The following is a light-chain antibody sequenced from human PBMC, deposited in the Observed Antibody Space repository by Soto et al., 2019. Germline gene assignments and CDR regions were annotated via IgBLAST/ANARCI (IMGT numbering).Light chain of an antibody. Sequence: DIVMTQSPDSLAVSLGERATINCKSSQTVLYSSNNKNYLAWYQQKPGQPPKLLFYWASAREPEVRDRFSASGSGTDFTLTISSLQAEDVAVYYCLQYYSSPYTFGQGTKLEIK. CDR1: QTVLYSSNNKNY. V-gene: IGKV4-1*01. CDR2: WAS. CDR3: LQYYSSPYT. J-gene: IGKJ2*01.